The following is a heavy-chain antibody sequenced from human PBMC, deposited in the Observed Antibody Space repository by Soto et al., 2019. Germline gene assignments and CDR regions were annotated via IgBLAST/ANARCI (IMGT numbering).Heavy chain of an antibody. CDR3: AKNGQPPYYYYVLDV. J-gene: IGHJ6*02. D-gene: IGHD2-8*01. CDR2: ISGYNGDT. Sequence: QGHLVQSGAEVKKPGTSVKVSCKASGCTFTRYGISWVRQAPGQGLEWMGWISGYNGDTNYAQNLQGRVTMTIDTSTSTAYMELRSLTSDDTAVYYCAKNGQPPYYYYVLDVWGQGTTVTESS. V-gene: IGHV1-18*01. CDR1: GCTFTRYG.